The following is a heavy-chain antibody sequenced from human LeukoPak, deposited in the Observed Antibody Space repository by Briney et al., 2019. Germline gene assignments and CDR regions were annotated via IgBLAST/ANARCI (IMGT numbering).Heavy chain of an antibody. CDR1: GGSISSYY. V-gene: IGHV4-59*01. CDR3: ARRVRYDLWSGYGHNWFDP. D-gene: IGHD3-3*01. J-gene: IGHJ5*02. Sequence: SETLSLTCTVSGGSISSYYWSWIRQPPGKGLEWIGYIYYSGSTNYNPSLKSLVTISVDTSKNQFSLKLSSVTAADTAVYYCARRVRYDLWSGYGHNWFDPWGQGTLVTVSS. CDR2: IYYSGST.